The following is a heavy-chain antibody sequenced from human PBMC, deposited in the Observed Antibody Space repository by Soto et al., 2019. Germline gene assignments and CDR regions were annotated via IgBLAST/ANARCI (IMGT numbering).Heavy chain of an antibody. CDR3: ARDDIPGRAVATYGMDV. CDR2: IWYDGSNE. Sequence: QVQLVESGGGVVQPGRSLRLSCAASEFIFSNFGMHWVRQASGKGLEWVAVIWYDGSNEYYADSVKGRFTISKDNSKNTLYLQMNSLRAEDTAVYYCARDDIPGRAVATYGMDVWGQGTTVTVSS. V-gene: IGHV3-33*01. CDR1: EFIFSNFG. J-gene: IGHJ6*02. D-gene: IGHD6-19*01.